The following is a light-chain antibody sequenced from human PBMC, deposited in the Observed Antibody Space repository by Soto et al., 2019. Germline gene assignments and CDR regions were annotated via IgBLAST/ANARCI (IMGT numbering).Light chain of an antibody. Sequence: QSVLTQPPSASGTPGQRVTISCSGSSSNIGSNTVNWYQQLPGTAPKLLIYSNNQRPSGVPDRLSGSKSGTSASLAISGLHYEDESDYYCAAWDDSLNGPHVVFGGGTKINVL. CDR2: SNN. J-gene: IGLJ2*01. CDR3: AAWDDSLNGPHVV. CDR1: SSNIGSNT. V-gene: IGLV1-44*01.